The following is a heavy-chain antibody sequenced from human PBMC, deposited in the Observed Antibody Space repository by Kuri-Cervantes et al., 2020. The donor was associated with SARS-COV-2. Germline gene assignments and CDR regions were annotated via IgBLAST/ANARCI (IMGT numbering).Heavy chain of an antibody. Sequence: GESLKISCAASGFTFSNAWMSWVRQAPGKGLEWVSSISSSSSYIYYADSVKGRFTISRDNAKNSLYLQMNSLRAEDTAVYYCARDRGSGWYPIDYWGQGTLVTVSS. CDR1: GFTFSNAW. CDR3: ARDRGSGWYPIDY. CDR2: ISSSSSYI. V-gene: IGHV3-21*01. D-gene: IGHD6-19*01. J-gene: IGHJ4*02.